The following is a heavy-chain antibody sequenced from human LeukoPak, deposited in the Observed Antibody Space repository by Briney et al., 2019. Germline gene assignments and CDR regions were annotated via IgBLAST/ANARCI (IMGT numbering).Heavy chain of an antibody. V-gene: IGHV1-69*01. CDR2: IIPIFGTA. J-gene: IGHJ4*02. CDR1: GVTFSSYA. CDR3: AREGGPCSSTSCYEWNFDY. Sequence: GASVNVSCKASGVTFSSYAISWVRQAPGQGLDWMGGIIPIFGTANYAQKFQGRVTISADESTSTAYMELSSLRSEDTAVYYCAREGGPCSSTSCYEWNFDYWGQGTLVTVSS. D-gene: IGHD2-2*01.